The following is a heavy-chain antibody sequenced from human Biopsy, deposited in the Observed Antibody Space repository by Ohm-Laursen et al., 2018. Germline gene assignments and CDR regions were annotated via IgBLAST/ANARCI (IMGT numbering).Heavy chain of an antibody. D-gene: IGHD1-26*01. CDR1: GVTLSRHS. Sequence: SLRLSCAASGVTLSRHSVNWVRQAPGKGLEWVSIIWYDGSNEYYADSVKGRFTISRDNSKNTVFLQMSSLRAEDTGVYYCARDPIVGSKADGMDVWGQGTTVTVSS. J-gene: IGHJ6*02. V-gene: IGHV3-33*08. CDR3: ARDPIVGSKADGMDV. CDR2: IWYDGSNE.